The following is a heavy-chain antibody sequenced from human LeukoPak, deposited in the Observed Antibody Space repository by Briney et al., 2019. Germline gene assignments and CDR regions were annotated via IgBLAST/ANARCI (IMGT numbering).Heavy chain of an antibody. CDR2: ISSSSSYI. Sequence: GGSLRLSCAASGFTFSSYSMNWDRQAPGKGLEWVSSISSSSSYIYYADSVKGRFTISRDNAKNSLYLQMNSLRAEDTAVYYCASSQRGDYADYYYYYGMDVWGQGTTVTVSS. V-gene: IGHV3-21*01. J-gene: IGHJ6*02. CDR1: GFTFSSYS. D-gene: IGHD4-17*01. CDR3: ASSQRGDYADYYYYYGMDV.